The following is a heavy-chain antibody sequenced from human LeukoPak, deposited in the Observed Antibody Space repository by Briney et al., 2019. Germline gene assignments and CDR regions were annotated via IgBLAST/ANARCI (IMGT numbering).Heavy chain of an antibody. V-gene: IGHV4-59*01. CDR3: ARTIKSGNYYWFDP. J-gene: IGHJ5*02. CDR2: MDDSGST. Sequence: SETLSLTCTVSGGSISSYYWSWIRQPPGKGLEWIGYMDDSGSTNYNPSLKSRVTVSVDTSKNQFSLKVTSVTAADTAVYYCARTIKSGNYYWFDPWGQGTLVTVSS. CDR1: GGSISSYY. D-gene: IGHD1-26*01.